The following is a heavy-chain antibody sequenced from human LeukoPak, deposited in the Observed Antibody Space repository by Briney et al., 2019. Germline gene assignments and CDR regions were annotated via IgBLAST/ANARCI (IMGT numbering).Heavy chain of an antibody. Sequence: PGRSLRLSCAASGFTFDDYAMHWVRQAPGNGLEWVSGISWNSGGIGYAVSVKGRFTISRDNAKNSLYPQMNSLRAEDTALYYCAKGYSKDYDYWGQGTLVTVSS. CDR3: AKGYSKDYDY. CDR1: GFTFDDYA. V-gene: IGHV3-9*01. D-gene: IGHD1-1*01. CDR2: ISWNSGGI. J-gene: IGHJ4*02.